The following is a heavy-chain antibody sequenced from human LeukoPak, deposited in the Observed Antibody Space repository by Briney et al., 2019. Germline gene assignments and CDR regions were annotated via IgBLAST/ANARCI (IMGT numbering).Heavy chain of an antibody. V-gene: IGHV5-51*01. J-gene: IGHJ4*02. CDR3: AREGSSSYAH. D-gene: IGHD1-26*01. CDR1: GYTFTSNW. Sequence: PGESLKISCKGSGYTFTSNWIGWVRQMPGQALERMGSIFPGNSDTRYSPSFQGQVIMSVDKAISTAFLQWSSLKASDSAMYYCAREGSSSYAHWGQGTLVTVSS. CDR2: IFPGNSDT.